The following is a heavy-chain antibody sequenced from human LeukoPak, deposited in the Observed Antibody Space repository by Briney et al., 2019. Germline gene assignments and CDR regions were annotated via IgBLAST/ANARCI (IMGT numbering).Heavy chain of an antibody. J-gene: IGHJ4*02. CDR2: IYTSGST. Sequence: SENLSRNCTGSGGCISCYYWRWIRQPAGQGLEWIGRIYTSGSTNYNPSLKSRVTISVDTSKNQFSLKLSSVTAADTAVYYCARGPLDYWGQGTLVTVSS. CDR3: ARGPLDY. V-gene: IGHV4-4*07. CDR1: GGCISCYY.